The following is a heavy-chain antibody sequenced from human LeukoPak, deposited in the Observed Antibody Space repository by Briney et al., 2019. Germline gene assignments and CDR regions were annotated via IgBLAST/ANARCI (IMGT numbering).Heavy chain of an antibody. D-gene: IGHD3-10*01. CDR1: GITLNSYW. Sequence: PGGSLRLSCAASGITLNSYWMSWVRQAPGKGLEWVAQINQAGSAKYYVDSVKGRFTVSRDNAKNSLYLQMNSLRVEDTAVYYCATHPGDYWFGHLQLWGQGTLVTVSS. J-gene: IGHJ4*02. CDR2: INQAGSAK. CDR3: ATHPGDYWFGHLQL. V-gene: IGHV3-7*01.